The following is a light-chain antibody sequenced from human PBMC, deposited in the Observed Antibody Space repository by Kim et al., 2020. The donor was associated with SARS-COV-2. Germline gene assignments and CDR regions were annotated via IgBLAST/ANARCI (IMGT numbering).Light chain of an antibody. CDR3: LLYSGGALWV. CDR2: RSS. Sequence: TLTWASSTGEVTRWYYPNRFQQKPGKAPKTLIYRSSNKHSWAPTRFSGSLLGGKAALTLSGVQPEDEAEYYCLLYSGGALWVFGGGTKLTVL. V-gene: IGLV7-43*01. J-gene: IGLJ3*02. CDR1: TGEVTRWYY.